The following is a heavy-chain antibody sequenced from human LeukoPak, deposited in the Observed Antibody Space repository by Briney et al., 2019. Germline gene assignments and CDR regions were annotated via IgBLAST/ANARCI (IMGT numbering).Heavy chain of an antibody. V-gene: IGHV1-69*04. D-gene: IGHD4-23*01. Sequence: GASVKVSCKASGGTFSSYAISWVRQAPGQGLEWMGRIIPILGIANYAQKFQGRVTITADKSTSTAYMELSSLRSEDTAVYYCARLGLYDYGGNSWGQGTLVTVSS. J-gene: IGHJ4*02. CDR3: ARLGLYDYGGNS. CDR1: GGTFSSYA. CDR2: IIPILGIA.